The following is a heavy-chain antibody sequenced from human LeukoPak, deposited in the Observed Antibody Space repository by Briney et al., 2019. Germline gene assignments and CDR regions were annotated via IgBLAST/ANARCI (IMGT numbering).Heavy chain of an antibody. CDR1: GFRFSYNG. D-gene: IGHD6-13*01. J-gene: IGHJ4*02. Sequence: PGGSLRLSCAASGFRFSYNGMHWVRQAPGKGLEWLAFIRYDGSNKYYPDSVKGRFTISRDNSKNMLYLQMNSLRGEDTAVYYCARAEYSSSWFLEYWGQGTLVTVSS. V-gene: IGHV3-30*02. CDR3: ARAEYSSSWFLEY. CDR2: IRYDGSNK.